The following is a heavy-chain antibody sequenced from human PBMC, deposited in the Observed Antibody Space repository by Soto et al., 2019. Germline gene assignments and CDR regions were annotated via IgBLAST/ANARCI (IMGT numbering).Heavy chain of an antibody. CDR2: IYYSGST. CDR1: GGSISSSSDY. D-gene: IGHD5-18*01. Sequence: PSETLSLTCTVSGGSISSSSDYWGWIRQPPGKGLEWIGSIYYSGSTYYNPSLKSRVTISVDTSKNQFSLKLSSVTAADTAVYYCARQGSYGQYYYYGMDVWGQGTPVTVSS. V-gene: IGHV4-39*01. J-gene: IGHJ6*02. CDR3: ARQGSYGQYYYYGMDV.